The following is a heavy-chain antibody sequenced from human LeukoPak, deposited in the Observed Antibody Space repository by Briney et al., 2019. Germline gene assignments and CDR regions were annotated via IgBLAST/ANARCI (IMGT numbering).Heavy chain of an antibody. CDR2: INQDGSEK. V-gene: IGHV3-7*01. Sequence: GESLRLSCAASGFTFRSHWMSWVRQAPGKGLEWVANINQDGSEKHYVDYAKGRFTISRDNAKNSLYLQMNSLRAEDTAMYYCARDSEHSSSFAFDIWGQGTMVTVSS. D-gene: IGHD6-13*01. CDR3: ARDSEHSSSFAFDI. J-gene: IGHJ3*02. CDR1: GFTFRSHW.